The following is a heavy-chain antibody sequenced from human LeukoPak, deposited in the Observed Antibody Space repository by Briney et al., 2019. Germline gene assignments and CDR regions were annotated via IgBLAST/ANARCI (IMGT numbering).Heavy chain of an antibody. J-gene: IGHJ4*02. CDR3: TTDPVRYGSGSFDY. D-gene: IGHD3-10*01. Sequence: GGSLRLSCAASGFTFSSYAMSWVRQAPGKGLEWVSAISGSGGSTYYADSVKGRFTISRDNSKNTLYLQMNSLKTEDTAVYYCTTDPVRYGSGSFDYWGQGTLVSVSS. V-gene: IGHV3-23*01. CDR1: GFTFSSYA. CDR2: ISGSGGST.